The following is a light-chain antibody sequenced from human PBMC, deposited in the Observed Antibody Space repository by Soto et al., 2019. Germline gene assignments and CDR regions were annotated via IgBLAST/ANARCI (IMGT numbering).Light chain of an antibody. V-gene: IGLV2-11*01. CDR2: DVS. CDR1: SRDIGAYDF. J-gene: IGLJ2*01. CDR3: CSHAGSDTLV. Sequence: QSALTQPRSVSGSPGQSVTISCAGTSRDIGAYDFVSWYQQHPGKAPKVMIYDVSRRPSGVPDRFSGSKSGNTASLTISGLQSEDEADYYCCSHAGSDTLVFGGGTQLTVL.